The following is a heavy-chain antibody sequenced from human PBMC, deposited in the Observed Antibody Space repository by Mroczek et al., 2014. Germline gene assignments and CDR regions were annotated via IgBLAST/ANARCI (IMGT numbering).Heavy chain of an antibody. Sequence: QVQLVQSGAEVKKPGASVKVSCKASGYTFTSYDINWVRQATGQGLEWMGWMNPNSGNTGYAQKFQGRVTMTRNTSISTAYMELSSLRSEDTAVYYCASSHRGVVVVAATRYFQHWGQGTLVTVSS. J-gene: IGHJ1*01. CDR3: ASSHRGVVVVAATRYFQH. CDR1: GYTFTSYD. D-gene: IGHD2-15*01. V-gene: IGHV1-8*01. CDR2: MNPNSGNT.